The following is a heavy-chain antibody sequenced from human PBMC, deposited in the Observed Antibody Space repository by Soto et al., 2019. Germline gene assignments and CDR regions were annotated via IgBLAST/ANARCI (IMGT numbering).Heavy chain of an antibody. J-gene: IGHJ5*02. V-gene: IGHV4-31*03. CDR1: GGSISSGGYY. CDR3: ARGGYYSKHRGDDNCFDP. Sequence: SGTLSVTCTVSGGSISSGGYYWSWIRQHPGKGLEWIGYIYYSGSTYYNPSLKSRVTISVHTSKNQFYLKLGSVTAEETAVYYCARGGYYSKHRGDDNCFDPWGQGTLVTVSS. D-gene: IGHD4-4*01. CDR2: IYYSGST.